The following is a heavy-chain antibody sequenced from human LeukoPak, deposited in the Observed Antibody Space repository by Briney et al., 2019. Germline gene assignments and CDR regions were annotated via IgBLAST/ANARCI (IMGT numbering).Heavy chain of an antibody. CDR2: IYSGGST. V-gene: IGHV3-66*01. Sequence: GGPLRLSCAASGFTVRNNYMCWVRQAPGKGLEWVSVIYSGGSTYYADSVKGRFTISRDNSKNTLYLQMNSLRAEDTAVYFCATGERMVRGDGVDYWGQGTLVTVSS. D-gene: IGHD3-10*01. CDR1: GFTVRNNY. CDR3: ATGERMVRGDGVDY. J-gene: IGHJ4*02.